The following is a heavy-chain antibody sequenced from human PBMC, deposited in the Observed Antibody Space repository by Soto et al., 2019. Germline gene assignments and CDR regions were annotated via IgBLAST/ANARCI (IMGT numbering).Heavy chain of an antibody. V-gene: IGHV1-2*02. Sequence: ASVKVSCTASGYTFTGYYMHWVRQAPGQGLEWMGWINPNSGGTNYAQKFQGRVTMTRDTSISTAYMELSRLRSDDTAVYYCAHIAAAGPRVHYFDYWGQGTLVTVSS. CDR2: INPNSGGT. CDR1: GYTFTGYY. CDR3: AHIAAAGPRVHYFDY. J-gene: IGHJ4*02. D-gene: IGHD6-13*01.